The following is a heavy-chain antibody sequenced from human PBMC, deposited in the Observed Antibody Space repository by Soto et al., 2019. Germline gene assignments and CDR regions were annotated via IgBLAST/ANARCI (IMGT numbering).Heavy chain of an antibody. CDR3: TKYRRTDAEGYSFDY. CDR2: TSYTGNT. V-gene: IGHV4-59*01. J-gene: IGHJ4*02. D-gene: IGHD2-15*01. Sequence: PSETLSLTCIVSGGSITSYHWSWIRQFPGKGLEWIAYTSYTGNTNYNPSLQSRVTVSVDSAKNQFSLQLSSVTAADTAVYFCTKYRRTDAEGYSFDYWGQGALVTVSS. CDR1: GGSITSYH.